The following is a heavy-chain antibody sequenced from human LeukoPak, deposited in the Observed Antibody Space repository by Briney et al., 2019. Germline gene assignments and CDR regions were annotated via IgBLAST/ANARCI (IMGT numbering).Heavy chain of an antibody. Sequence: GGSLRLSCAASGYTFSSYWMHWVRQAPGKGLVWVSRIDTDGSITSYAGSVKGRFTISRDNAKNTLYLQMNSLRAEDTAVYYCTKDLTGNRDFWGQGILVTVSS. D-gene: IGHD1-20*01. CDR1: GYTFSSYW. CDR3: TKDLTGNRDF. J-gene: IGHJ4*02. CDR2: IDTDGSIT. V-gene: IGHV3-74*01.